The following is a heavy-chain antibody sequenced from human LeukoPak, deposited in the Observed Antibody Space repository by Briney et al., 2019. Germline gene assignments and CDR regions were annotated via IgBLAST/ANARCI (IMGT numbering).Heavy chain of an antibody. Sequence: ASVKVSCKDSGYTFSDYYLHWLRQAPGQGLEWMGWINPNSGGTNFAQKFRGRVTMTRGTSITTAYMELTRLKSDDTAVYYCARGGVRTAASSLGYWGQGTLVTVSS. V-gene: IGHV1-2*02. D-gene: IGHD6-13*01. CDR2: INPNSGGT. CDR1: GYTFSDYY. CDR3: ARGGVRTAASSLGY. J-gene: IGHJ4*01.